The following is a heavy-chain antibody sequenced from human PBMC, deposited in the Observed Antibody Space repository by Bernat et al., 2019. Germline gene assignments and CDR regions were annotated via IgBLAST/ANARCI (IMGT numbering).Heavy chain of an antibody. D-gene: IGHD2-21*01. V-gene: IGHV3-30*18. J-gene: IGHJ4*02. Sequence: QVQLVESGGGVVQPGRSLRLSCAASGFTFSSYGMHWVRQAPGKGLEWVAAISYDGSNKYYADSVKGRLNISREKSKNTLYLQMNSLRAADTAVYYCAKEANAYCGGDCYSFDYWGQGTLVTVSS. CDR2: ISYDGSNK. CDR1: GFTFSSYG. CDR3: AKEANAYCGGDCYSFDY.